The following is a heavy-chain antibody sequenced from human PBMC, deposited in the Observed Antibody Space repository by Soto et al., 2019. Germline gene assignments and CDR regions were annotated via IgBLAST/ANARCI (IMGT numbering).Heavy chain of an antibody. D-gene: IGHD2-21*02. Sequence: ASVKASSKASGGTFSSYAISWVRQAPGQGLEWMGGIIPIFGTANYAQKFQGRVTITADESTSTAYMELSSLRSEDTAVYYCARDGDYCGGDCYWFDPWGQGTLVTVSS. V-gene: IGHV1-69*13. CDR3: ARDGDYCGGDCYWFDP. J-gene: IGHJ5*02. CDR1: GGTFSSYA. CDR2: IIPIFGTA.